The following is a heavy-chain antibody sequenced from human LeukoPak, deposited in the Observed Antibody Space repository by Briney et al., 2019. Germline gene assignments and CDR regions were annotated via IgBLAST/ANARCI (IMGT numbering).Heavy chain of an antibody. CDR2: IRYDGSNK. CDR1: GFTFSNYG. D-gene: IGHD4-11*01. V-gene: IGHV3-30*02. J-gene: IGHJ6*03. CDR3: AKEKNDYSDYSYMDV. Sequence: GGSLRLSCAASGFTFSNYGMQWVRQAPGKGLEWVAFIRYDGSNKYCADSVKGRFTVSRDNTKNTLYLQMNSLRAEDTAAYYCAKEKNDYSDYSYMDVWGKGTTVTVSS.